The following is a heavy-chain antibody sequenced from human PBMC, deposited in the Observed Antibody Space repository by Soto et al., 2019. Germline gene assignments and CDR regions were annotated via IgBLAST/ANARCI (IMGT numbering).Heavy chain of an antibody. V-gene: IGHV3-7*03. Sequence: GGSLRLSCVASGFTFSNYWMSWVRQAPGKGLEWVSNIRQDGSERSYVDSARGRFTISRDNNKRSVYLQMDSLGAEDTAVYYCARRAGNSVTTYYFDLWGQGTLVTVSS. CDR2: IRQDGSER. CDR1: GFTFSNYW. D-gene: IGHD4-17*01. CDR3: ARRAGNSVTTYYFDL. J-gene: IGHJ4*02.